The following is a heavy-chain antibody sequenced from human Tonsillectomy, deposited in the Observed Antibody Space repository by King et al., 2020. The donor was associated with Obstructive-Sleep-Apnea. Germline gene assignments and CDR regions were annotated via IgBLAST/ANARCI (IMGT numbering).Heavy chain of an antibody. CDR1: GFTFSSYA. Sequence: QLVQSGGGLVQPGGSLRLSCAASGFTFSSYAMSWVRQAPGKGLEWVSALTGSGASTYYADSVKGRFTISRDNTNNTLHLQMNSLRAEDTAVYYCAAGLKYGDYVLSAADWGQGTLVTVSS. CDR2: LTGSGAST. V-gene: IGHV3-23*04. D-gene: IGHD4-17*01. CDR3: AAGLKYGDYVLSAAD. J-gene: IGHJ4*02.